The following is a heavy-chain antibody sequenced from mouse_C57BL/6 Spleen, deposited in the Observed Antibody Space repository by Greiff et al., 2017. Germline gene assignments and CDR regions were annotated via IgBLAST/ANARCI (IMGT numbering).Heavy chain of an antibody. J-gene: IGHJ4*01. Sequence: VKLMESGAELVRPGTSVKVSCKASGYAFTNYLIEWVKQRPGQGLEWIGVINPGSGGTNYNEKFKGKATLTADKSSSTAYMQLSSLTSEDSAVYFCARSAGDYAMDYWGQGTSVTVSS. V-gene: IGHV1-54*01. CDR1: GYAFTNYL. CDR2: INPGSGGT. CDR3: ARSAGDYAMDY.